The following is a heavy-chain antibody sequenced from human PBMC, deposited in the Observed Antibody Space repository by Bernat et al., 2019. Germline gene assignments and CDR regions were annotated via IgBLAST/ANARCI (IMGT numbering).Heavy chain of an antibody. CDR3: AKDLNDSRQILYYFDY. CDR2: ISYDGSNK. CDR1: GFTFSSYG. D-gene: IGHD3-22*01. V-gene: IGHV3-30*18. Sequence: QVQLVESGGGVVQPGRSLRLSCAASGFTFSSYGMHWVRQAPGKGLEWVAVISYDGSNKYYADSVKGRFTISRDNSKNTLYLQMNSLRAEDTAVYYCAKDLNDSRQILYYFDYWGQGTLVTVSS. J-gene: IGHJ4*02.